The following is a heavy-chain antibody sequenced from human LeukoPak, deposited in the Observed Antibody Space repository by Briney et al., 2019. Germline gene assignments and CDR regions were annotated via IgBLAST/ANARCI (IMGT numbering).Heavy chain of an antibody. CDR1: GDSVSSNSAA. J-gene: IGHJ4*02. CDR2: TYYRSKWYN. Sequence: SQTLSLTCVISGDSVSSNSAAWNWIRQSPSRGLEWLGRTYYRSKWYNDYAVSVKSRITINPDTSKNQFSLQLNSVTPEDTAVYYCARARYCSGGSCYDEFDYWGQGTLVTVSS. V-gene: IGHV6-1*01. CDR3: ARARYCSGGSCYDEFDY. D-gene: IGHD2-15*01.